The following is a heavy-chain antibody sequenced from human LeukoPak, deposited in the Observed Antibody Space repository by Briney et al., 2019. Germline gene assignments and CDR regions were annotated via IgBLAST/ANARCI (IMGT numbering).Heavy chain of an antibody. CDR2: INHSGST. J-gene: IGHJ5*02. CDR1: GGSFSGYH. Sequence: PSETLSLTCAVYGGSFSGYHWSWIRQPPGKGLEWIGEINHSGSTNYNPSLKSRVTISVDTSKNQFSLKLSSVTAADTAVYYCARSITMVRGVLPWGQGTLVAVSS. D-gene: IGHD3-10*01. V-gene: IGHV4-34*01. CDR3: ARSITMVRGVLP.